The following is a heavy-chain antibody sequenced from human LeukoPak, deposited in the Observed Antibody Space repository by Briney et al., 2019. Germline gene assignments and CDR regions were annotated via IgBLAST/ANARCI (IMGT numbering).Heavy chain of an antibody. CDR2: ISYDGSNK. CDR3: AKGYAVNYYGSGSYSEYFQH. V-gene: IGHV3-30*18. Sequence: GGSLRLSCAASGFTFSSYGMPWVRQAPGKGLEWVAVISYDGSNKYYADSVKGRFTISRDNSKNTLYLQMNSLRAEDTAVYYCAKGYAVNYYGSGSYSEYFQHWGQGTLVTVSS. J-gene: IGHJ1*01. CDR1: GFTFSSYG. D-gene: IGHD3-10*01.